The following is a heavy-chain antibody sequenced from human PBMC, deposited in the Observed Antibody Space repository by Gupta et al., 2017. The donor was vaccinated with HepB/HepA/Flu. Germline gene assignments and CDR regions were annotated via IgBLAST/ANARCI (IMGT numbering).Heavy chain of an antibody. J-gene: IGHJ5*02. CDR2: IYYSGST. CDR1: GGSISSSY. V-gene: IGHV4-59*08. CDR3: ARMLFGYSLWFDP. Sequence: QVQLQESGPGLVKPSETLSLTCTVSGGSISSSYWSWIRQPPGKGLEWIGYIYYSGSTNYNPSLKSRVTISVDTSKNQFSLKLSSVTAADTAVYYCARMLFGYSLWFDPWGQGTLVTVSS. D-gene: IGHD5-18*01.